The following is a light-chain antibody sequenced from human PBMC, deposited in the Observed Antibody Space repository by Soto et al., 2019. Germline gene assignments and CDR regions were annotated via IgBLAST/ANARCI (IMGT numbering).Light chain of an antibody. Sequence: DIVMTQSPDSLAVSLGERATINCKSSQSVLYSSNNKNYLAWYQQKPGHPPKLLIYWASTRESGVPDRFSGSGSGTDFTLTISSLQAEDVAVYYCQQYYRPGTFGQGTKVEIK. CDR3: QQYYRPGT. V-gene: IGKV4-1*01. CDR1: QSVLYSSNNKNY. CDR2: WAS. J-gene: IGKJ1*01.